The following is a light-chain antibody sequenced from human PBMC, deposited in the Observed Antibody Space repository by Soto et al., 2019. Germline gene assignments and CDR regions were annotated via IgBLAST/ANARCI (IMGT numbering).Light chain of an antibody. CDR3: QQRSTGPPLS. CDR1: QSVDNY. Sequence: EIVLTQSPDTLSLSPGERATLSCRASQSVDNYLAWYQQRPGQAPRLLIYDASNRASGIPARFSGSGSGTDFTLTISSLEPEDFAVYYCQQRSTGPPLSVGVGTKVEIK. J-gene: IGKJ4*01. V-gene: IGKV3-11*01. CDR2: DAS.